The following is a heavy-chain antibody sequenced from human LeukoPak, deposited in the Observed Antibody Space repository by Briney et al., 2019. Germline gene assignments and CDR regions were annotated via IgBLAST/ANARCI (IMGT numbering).Heavy chain of an antibody. Sequence: PSETLSLTCTVSGGSISSYYWSWIRQPPGKGLEWIGYIYYSGSTNYNPSLKSRVTISVDTSKNQFSLKLSSVTAADTAVYYCASSMTPDPHYYYYGMDVWGQGTTVTVSS. CDR2: IYYSGST. D-gene: IGHD2-15*01. J-gene: IGHJ6*02. V-gene: IGHV4-59*01. CDR3: ASSMTPDPHYYYYGMDV. CDR1: GGSISSYY.